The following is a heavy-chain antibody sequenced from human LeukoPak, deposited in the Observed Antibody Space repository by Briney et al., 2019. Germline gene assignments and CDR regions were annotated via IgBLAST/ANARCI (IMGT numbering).Heavy chain of an antibody. D-gene: IGHD3-9*01. CDR3: ARDSFYYDILTGYST. V-gene: IGHV3-30*04. Sequence: GGSLRLSCAASGFTFSSYAMHWVRQAPGKGLEWVAVISYDGSNKYYADSVKGRFTISRDNAKNSLYLQMNSLRAEDTAVYYCARDSFYYDILTGYSTWGQGTLVTVSS. CDR1: GFTFSSYA. J-gene: IGHJ5*02. CDR2: ISYDGSNK.